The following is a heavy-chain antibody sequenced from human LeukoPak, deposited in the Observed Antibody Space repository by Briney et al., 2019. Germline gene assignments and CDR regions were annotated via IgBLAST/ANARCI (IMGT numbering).Heavy chain of an antibody. D-gene: IGHD6-6*01. CDR3: GRNKATSIAARRYFDY. CDR2: ISAYNGNT. Sequence: GASVKVSSKASGYTFTSYGISWVRQAPGQGLEWMGWISAYNGNTNYAQKLQGRVTMTTDTSTSTAYMELRSLRSDDTAGYYCGRNKATSIAARRYFDYWGQGTLVTVSS. J-gene: IGHJ4*02. CDR1: GYTFTSYG. V-gene: IGHV1-18*01.